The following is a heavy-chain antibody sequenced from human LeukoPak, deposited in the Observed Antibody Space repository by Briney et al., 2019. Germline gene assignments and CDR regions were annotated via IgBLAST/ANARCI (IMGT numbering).Heavy chain of an antibody. D-gene: IGHD2-8*01. CDR3: ARADDCTNGVCDAFDI. J-gene: IGHJ3*02. CDR2: IYHSGST. Sequence: PSETLSLTCTVSGASISSGGYYWSWIRQPPGKGLEWIGYIYHSGSTYYNPSLKSRVTISVDRSKSQFSLKLSSVTAADTALYYCARADDCTNGVCDAFDIWGQGTMVTVSS. V-gene: IGHV4-30-2*01. CDR1: GASISSGGYY.